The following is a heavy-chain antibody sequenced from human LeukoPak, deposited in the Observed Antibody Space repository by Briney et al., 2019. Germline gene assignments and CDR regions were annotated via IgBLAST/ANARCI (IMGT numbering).Heavy chain of an antibody. CDR3: AKEFFGTSFGGYYFFDY. J-gene: IGHJ4*02. CDR2: ISGNGGGT. CDR1: GFTLEDYA. D-gene: IGHD6-6*01. V-gene: IGHV3-43*02. Sequence: GGSLRLSCAASGFTLEDYAIDWVRQAPGKGLEWVSRISGNGGGTYYADSVKGRFTISRDNSKNSLYLQMNSLRTEDTALYYCAKEFFGTSFGGYYFFDYWGQGTLVTVSS.